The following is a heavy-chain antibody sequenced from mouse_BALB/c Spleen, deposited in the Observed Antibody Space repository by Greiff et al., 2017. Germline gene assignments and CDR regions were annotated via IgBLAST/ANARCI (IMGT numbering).Heavy chain of an antibody. Sequence: EVKLLESGGGLVQPKGSLKLSCAASGFTFNTYAMNWVRQAPGKGLEWVARIRSKSNNYATYYADSVKDRFTISRDDSQSMLYLQMNNLKTEDTAMYYCVRSSYYGYVGYYAMDYWGQGTSVTVSS. V-gene: IGHV10-1*02. CDR1: GFTFNTYA. J-gene: IGHJ4*01. CDR3: VRSSYYGYVGYYAMDY. CDR2: IRSKSNNYAT. D-gene: IGHD1-2*01.